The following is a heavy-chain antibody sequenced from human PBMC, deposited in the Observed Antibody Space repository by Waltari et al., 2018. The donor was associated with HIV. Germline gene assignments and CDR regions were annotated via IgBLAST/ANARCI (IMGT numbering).Heavy chain of an antibody. V-gene: IGHV1-69*01. J-gene: IGHJ6*02. CDR1: GGTFSSSA. Sequence: QVQLVQSGAEVKKPGSSVKVSCKASGGTFSSSAISWVRQAPGQGLEWMGGINPIFGIANYAQKFQGRVTITADESTSTSYMEVSSLRSEDTALYYCASEDIVVVVPQPYGMDVWGQGTTVTVSS. CDR3: ASEDIVVVVPQPYGMDV. D-gene: IGHD2-15*01. CDR2: INPIFGIA.